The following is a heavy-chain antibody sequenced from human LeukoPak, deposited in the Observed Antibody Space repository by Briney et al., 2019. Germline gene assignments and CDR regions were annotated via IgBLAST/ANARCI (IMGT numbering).Heavy chain of an antibody. V-gene: IGHV4-4*07. Sequence: PSETLSLTCTVSGGSISSYYWSWIRQPAGKGLEWIGRIFTSGSANYNPSLKSRVTISVDTSKNQFSLKLSSVTAADTAVYYCARWESGYCSGGSCYAHNWFDPWGQGTLVTVSS. J-gene: IGHJ5*02. CDR2: IFTSGSA. D-gene: IGHD2-15*01. CDR3: ARWESGYCSGGSCYAHNWFDP. CDR1: GGSISSYY.